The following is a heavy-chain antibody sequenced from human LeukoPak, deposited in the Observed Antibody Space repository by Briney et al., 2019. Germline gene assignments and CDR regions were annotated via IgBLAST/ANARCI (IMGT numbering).Heavy chain of an antibody. Sequence: LPGGSLRLSCAASGFTVCSNYMTWVRQAPGQGLEWVSVIYFGGTTYYADSVKGRFTISRDNSKNTVYLQMNSLRVEDTAVYYCARGDGVYVYWGQGTLVTVSS. J-gene: IGHJ4*02. D-gene: IGHD5/OR15-5a*01. V-gene: IGHV3-53*01. CDR3: ARGDGVYVY. CDR2: IYFGGTT. CDR1: GFTVCSNY.